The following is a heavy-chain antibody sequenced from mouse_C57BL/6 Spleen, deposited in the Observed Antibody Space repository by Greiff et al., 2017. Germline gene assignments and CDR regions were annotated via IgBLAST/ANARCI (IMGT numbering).Heavy chain of an antibody. CDR1: GYTFTSYW. Sequence: VQLQQPGAELVRPGSSVKLSCKASGYTFTSYWMDWVKQRPGQGLEWIGNIYPSDSETHYNQKFKDKATLTVDKSSSTAYMQLSSLTSEDSAVYYCARGWGGNYFDYWGQGTTLTVSS. V-gene: IGHV1-61*01. J-gene: IGHJ2*01. CDR2: IYPSDSET. CDR3: ARGWGGNYFDY.